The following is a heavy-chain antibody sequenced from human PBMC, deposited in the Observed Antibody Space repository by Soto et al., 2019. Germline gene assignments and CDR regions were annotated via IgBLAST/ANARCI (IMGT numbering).Heavy chain of an antibody. CDR2: ISSSSSYI. D-gene: IGHD5-12*01. J-gene: IGHJ5*01. CDR1: GFTFSSYS. V-gene: IGHV3-21*03. Sequence: GGSLRLSCAASGFTFSSYSMNWVRQAPGKGLEWVSSISSSSSYIYYADSVKGRFTISRDNAKNSLYLQMNSLQTEDTAVYYCTTDTAAYLLATFSSDSCGQGTFLTVSS. CDR3: TTDTAAYLLATFSSDS.